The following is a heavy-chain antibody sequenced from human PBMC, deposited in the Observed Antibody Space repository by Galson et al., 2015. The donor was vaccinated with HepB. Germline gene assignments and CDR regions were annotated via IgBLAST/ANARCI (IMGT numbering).Heavy chain of an antibody. CDR3: AKPYYNMLTGFLGNFDY. V-gene: IGHV3-23*01. J-gene: IGHJ4*02. CDR1: GFTFRTYA. Sequence: SLRLSCAGSGFTFRTYAMSWVRQAPGKGLEWVSAISGNGGSTYYADSVKGRFTISRDNSKSTLYLQMNSLRAEDTAVYYCAKPYYNMLTGFLGNFDYWGQGMLVTVSS. D-gene: IGHD3-9*01. CDR2: ISGNGGST.